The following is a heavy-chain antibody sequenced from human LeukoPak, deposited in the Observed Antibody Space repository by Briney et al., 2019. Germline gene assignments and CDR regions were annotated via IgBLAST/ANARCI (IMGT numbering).Heavy chain of an antibody. CDR2: IIDTGGAT. Sequence: GGSLRLSCAASGFSFSSFAMTWVRQAPGKGLEWVSGIIDTGGATYYADSVKGRFTTSRDNSKNTLFLQMNSLRAEDTAVYYCAKFNGHPTTNYYMDVWGEGTTVTVSS. V-gene: IGHV3-23*01. D-gene: IGHD3-10*01. CDR1: GFSFSSFA. J-gene: IGHJ6*04. CDR3: AKFNGHPTTNYYMDV.